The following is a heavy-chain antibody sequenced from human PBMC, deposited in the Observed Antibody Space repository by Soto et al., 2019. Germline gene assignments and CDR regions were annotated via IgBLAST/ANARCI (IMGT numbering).Heavy chain of an antibody. CDR3: AFRTYYYYGMDV. CDR2: INHSGST. V-gene: IGHV4-34*01. J-gene: IGHJ6*02. Sequence: SETLSLTCAVSGGSFSGYYWSWIRQPPGKGLEWIGEINHSGSTNYNPSLKSRVTISVGTSKNQFSLKLSSVTAADTAVYYCAFRTYYYYGMDVWGQGTTVTVSS. CDR1: GGSFSGYY.